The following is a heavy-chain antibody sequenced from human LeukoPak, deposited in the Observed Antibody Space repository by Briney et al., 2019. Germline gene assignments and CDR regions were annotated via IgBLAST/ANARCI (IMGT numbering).Heavy chain of an antibody. CDR3: AKNDYSNYYFAC. Sequence: GCSLILPCAASGFTFRSYAMSWFRQAQGKGLEGASVMSVSGGDTYYADSVKGRFTISRDNSKNRLYLQMNSLRAEDTAVYYCAKNDYSNYYFACWGQGTLVTVSS. J-gene: IGHJ4*02. D-gene: IGHD4-11*01. CDR1: GFTFRSYA. V-gene: IGHV3-23*01. CDR2: MSVSGGDT.